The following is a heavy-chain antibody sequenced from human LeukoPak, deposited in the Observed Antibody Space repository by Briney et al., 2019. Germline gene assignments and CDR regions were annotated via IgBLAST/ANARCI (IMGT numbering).Heavy chain of an antibody. V-gene: IGHV4-4*07. CDR2: VHTSGST. CDR3: AKEGMIRGVIDY. CDR1: RASISPYY. D-gene: IGHD3-10*01. J-gene: IGHJ4*02. Sequence: KPSETLSLTCTVSRASISPYYWTWIRQPAGKGLKWIGHVHTSGSTNYNPSLKSRVTMSIDTSTNQFSLKLNSLTAADTAVYYCAKEGMIRGVIDYWGQGALVTVSS.